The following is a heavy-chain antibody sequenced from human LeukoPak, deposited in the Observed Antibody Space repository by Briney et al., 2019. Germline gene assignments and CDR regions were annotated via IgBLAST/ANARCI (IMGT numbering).Heavy chain of an antibody. D-gene: IGHD6-13*01. CDR1: GFTFSSYG. J-gene: IGHJ4*02. CDR3: ASVLTEQPYDY. CDR2: ISYDGSNK. V-gene: IGHV3-30*03. Sequence: GGSLRLSCAASGFTFSSYGMHWVRQAPGKGLEWVAVISYDGSNKYYADSVKGRFTISRDNSKNTLYLQMNSLRAEDTAVYYCASVLTEQPYDYWGQGTLVTVSS.